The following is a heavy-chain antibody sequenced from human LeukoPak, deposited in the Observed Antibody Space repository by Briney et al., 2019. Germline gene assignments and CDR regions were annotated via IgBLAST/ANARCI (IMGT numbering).Heavy chain of an antibody. V-gene: IGHV1-69*04. D-gene: IGHD6-13*01. CDR3: ARDRGPIAAASNWFDP. CDR2: IIPILGIA. CDR1: GGTFSSYA. Sequence: GASVKVSCKASGGTFSSYAISWVRQAPGQGLERMGRIIPILGIANYAQKFQGRVTITADKSTSTAYMELSSLRSEDTAVYYCARDRGPIAAASNWFDPWGQGTLVTVSS. J-gene: IGHJ5*02.